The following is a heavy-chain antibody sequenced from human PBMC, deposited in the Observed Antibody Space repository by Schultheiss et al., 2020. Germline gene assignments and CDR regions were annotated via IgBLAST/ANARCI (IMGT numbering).Heavy chain of an antibody. CDR2: IIPIFGTA. V-gene: IGHV1-69*13. J-gene: IGHJ4*02. Sequence: SVKVSCKASGGTFSSYAISWVRQAPGQGLEWMGGIIPIFGTANYAQKFQGRVTITADESTSTAYMDLRSLKSDDTAVYYCARGHRSSVTRGYSYGLKARGPTYYFDYWGQGTLVTVSS. D-gene: IGHD5-18*01. CDR3: ARGHRSSVTRGYSYGLKARGPTYYFDY. CDR1: GGTFSSYA.